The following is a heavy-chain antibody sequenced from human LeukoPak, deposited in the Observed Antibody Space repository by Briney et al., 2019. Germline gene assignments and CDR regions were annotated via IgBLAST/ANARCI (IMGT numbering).Heavy chain of an antibody. V-gene: IGHV4-39*01. CDR2: IYYSGST. CDR1: GGSIRIANYY. J-gene: IGHJ4*02. CDR3: ARRRFGEPTGN. Sequence: SETLSLTCTVSGGSIRIANYYWEWIRQPPGKGLEWIGSIYYSGSTYYNPSLKSRVTISVDTSKNQLSLKLSSLTAADTAVYYCARRRFGEPTGNWSQGTLVTVSS. D-gene: IGHD3-10*01.